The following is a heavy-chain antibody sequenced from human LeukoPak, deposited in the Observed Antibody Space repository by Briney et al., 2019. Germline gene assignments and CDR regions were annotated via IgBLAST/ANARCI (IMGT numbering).Heavy chain of an antibody. V-gene: IGHV4-34*01. CDR2: INHSGST. D-gene: IGHD6-19*01. CDR1: GGSFSGYY. J-gene: IGHJ5*02. Sequence: SETLSLTCAVYGGSFSGYYWSWIRQPPGKGLEWIGEINHSGSTNYNPSLKSRVTISVDTSNNQFSLKLSSVTAADTAGYYCASSPWLSHRPWGQGTLVTVSS. CDR3: ASSPWLSHRP.